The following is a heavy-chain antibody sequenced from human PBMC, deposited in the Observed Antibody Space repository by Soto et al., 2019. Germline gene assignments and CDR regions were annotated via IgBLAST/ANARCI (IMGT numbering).Heavy chain of an antibody. J-gene: IGHJ5*02. D-gene: IGHD2-2*01. CDR3: ASMVRHCSSTSCYAVSTWFDP. CDR1: GYTFTSYY. Sequence: ASVKVSCKASGYTFTSYYMHWVRQAPGQGLEWMGIINPSGGSTSYAQKFQGRVTMTRDTSTSTVYMELSSLRSEDTAVYYCASMVRHCSSTSCYAVSTWFDPWGQGTLVTVSS. V-gene: IGHV1-46*03. CDR2: INPSGGST.